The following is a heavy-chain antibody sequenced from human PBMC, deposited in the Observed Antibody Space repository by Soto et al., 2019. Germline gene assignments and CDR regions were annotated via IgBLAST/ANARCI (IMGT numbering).Heavy chain of an antibody. V-gene: IGHV4-31*03. CDR3: ARGVTMVRGVIHTPYFDY. CDR2: IYYSGST. CDR1: GGSISSVGYY. Sequence: QVQLQESGPGLVKPSQTLSLTCTVSGGSISSVGYYWSWIRQHPGKGLELTGYIYYSGSTYYNPSLKSRVTISVDTSTNQFSLKLSSVTAADTAVYYCARGVTMVRGVIHTPYFDYWGQGTLVTVSS. D-gene: IGHD3-10*01. J-gene: IGHJ4*02.